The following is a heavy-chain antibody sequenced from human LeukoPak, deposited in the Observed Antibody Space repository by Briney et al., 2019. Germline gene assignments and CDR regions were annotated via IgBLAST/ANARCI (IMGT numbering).Heavy chain of an antibody. D-gene: IGHD3-3*01. CDR1: GGSISNTDYY. J-gene: IGHJ4*02. V-gene: IGHV4-61*08. Sequence: HPSQTLSLTCTVSGGSISNTDYYWTWIRQPPGKGLEWIGYIYYSGSTNYNPSLKSRVTISVDTSKNQFSLKLSSVTAADTAVYYCARGSQYYDFWSGPPGLDYWGQGTLVTVSS. CDR3: ARGSQYYDFWSGPPGLDY. CDR2: IYYSGST.